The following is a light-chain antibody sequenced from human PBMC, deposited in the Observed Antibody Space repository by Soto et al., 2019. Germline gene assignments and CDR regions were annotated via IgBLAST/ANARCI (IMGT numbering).Light chain of an antibody. CDR1: QSVLYSSNNKNY. V-gene: IGKV4-1*01. Sequence: DTVMTQSPDSLAVSLGQRATINCKSSQSVLYSSNNKNYLAWYQQKPGQPPKLLIYWASTRESGVPDRFSGSGSGTDFTLSISSLQAEDVAVYYCLQYFYTPQTFCQGTKVEIK. CDR2: WAS. J-gene: IGKJ1*01. CDR3: LQYFYTPQT.